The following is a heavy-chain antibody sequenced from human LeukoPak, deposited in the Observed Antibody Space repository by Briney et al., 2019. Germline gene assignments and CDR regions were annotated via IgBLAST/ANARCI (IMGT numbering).Heavy chain of an antibody. D-gene: IGHD2-15*01. CDR1: GYTFTSYY. CDR3: ARDEDCSGGSCSSFDY. Sequence: ASVKVSCKASGYTFTSYYMHWVRQAPGQGLEWMGIINPSGGSTSYAQKFQGRVTMTRDTSTSTVYMELSSVRSEDTAVYYCARDEDCSGGSCSSFDYWGEGTLVTVSS. J-gene: IGHJ4*02. V-gene: IGHV1-46*01. CDR2: INPSGGST.